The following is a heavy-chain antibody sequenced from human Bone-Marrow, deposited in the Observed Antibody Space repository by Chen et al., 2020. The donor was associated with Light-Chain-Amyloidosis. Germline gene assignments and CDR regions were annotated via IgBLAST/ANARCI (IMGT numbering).Heavy chain of an antibody. CDR2: VFYTGTT. V-gene: IGHV4-59*12. Sequence: QVQMQESGPGLVKPSETLSLPCNVSIDSILGYDWTWIRQPPGKALEWIGYVFYTGTTNYSPAFQSRVTLSIDMHKKQLSRKLTSVTVVDTAVYYCARVGKTNGWTLDSWGHGTLVSVSS. CDR3: ARVGKTNGWTLDS. J-gene: IGHJ5*01. CDR1: IDSILGYD. D-gene: IGHD2-8*01.